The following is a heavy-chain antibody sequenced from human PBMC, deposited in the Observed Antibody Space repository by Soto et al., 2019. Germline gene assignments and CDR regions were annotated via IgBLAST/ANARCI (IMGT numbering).Heavy chain of an antibody. CDR3: ARYDHYYYYMDV. CDR1: GGSFSGXX. J-gene: IGHJ6*03. D-gene: IGHD3-16*01. CDR2: IKHSGST. Sequence: SETLSLTCAVYGGSFSGXXWXXXXQPPGKGLEWIGEIKHSGSTNHNPSLKSRVTISVDTSKNQFSLKLSSVTAADTAVYSCARYDHYYYYMDVWGKGTTVTVSS. V-gene: IGHV4-34*01.